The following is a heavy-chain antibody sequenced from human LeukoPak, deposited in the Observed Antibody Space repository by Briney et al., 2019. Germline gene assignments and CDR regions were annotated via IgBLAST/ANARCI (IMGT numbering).Heavy chain of an antibody. CDR2: VYYSGST. J-gene: IGHJ4*02. V-gene: IGHV4-31*03. D-gene: IGHD3-22*01. CDR1: GGSISSGGYY. CDR3: ARGGYYYDTCGPFDY. Sequence: SQTLSLTCTVSGGSISSGGYYWRWIRQHPGKGLEWIGYVYYSGSTYYNPSLKSRVTISVDTSNNEFSLRLTSVTAADTAVYYRARGGYYYDTCGPFDYWGQGTLVTVSS.